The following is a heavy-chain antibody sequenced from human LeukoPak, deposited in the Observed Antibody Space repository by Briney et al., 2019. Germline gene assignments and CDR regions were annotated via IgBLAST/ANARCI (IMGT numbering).Heavy chain of an antibody. J-gene: IGHJ6*02. CDR3: ATTERVSYYYGSGKYYYGMDV. V-gene: IGHV1-46*01. CDR1: GYTFTSYY. CDR2: INPSGGAT. D-gene: IGHD3-10*01. Sequence: ASVKVSCKASGYTFTSYYMHWVRQAPGQGLEWMGIINPSGGATSYAQKFQGRVTMTEDTSTDTAYMELSSLRSEDTAVYYCATTERVSYYYGSGKYYYGMDVWGQGTTVTVSS.